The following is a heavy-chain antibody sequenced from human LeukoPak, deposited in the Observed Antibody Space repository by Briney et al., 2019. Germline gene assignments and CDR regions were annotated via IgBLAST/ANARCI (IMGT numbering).Heavy chain of an antibody. Sequence: GGSLRLSCAASGFTFSSYAMSWVRQAPGKGLEWVSAISGSGGSTYYADSVKGRFTISRDNSKNTLYLQMNSLSAEDTAVYYCAKGGGIGGAFDIWGQGTMVTVSS. J-gene: IGHJ3*02. CDR1: GFTFSSYA. V-gene: IGHV3-23*01. CDR2: ISGSGGST. CDR3: AKGGGIGGAFDI. D-gene: IGHD3-16*01.